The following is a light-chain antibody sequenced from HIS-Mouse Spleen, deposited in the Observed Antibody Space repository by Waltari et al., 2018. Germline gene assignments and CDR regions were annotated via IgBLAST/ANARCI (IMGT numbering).Light chain of an antibody. Sequence: QSALTQPAPVSGSPGPSFTFSCTATRSDVGGYNYVPWYQQHPGKPPRLMIYDVSNRPSGVSNRFSGSKSGTTASLTISVLQAEDEADYYCSSYTSSSTEVFGGGTKLTVL. V-gene: IGLV2-14*03. CDR1: RSDVGGYNY. J-gene: IGLJ2*01. CDR2: DVS. CDR3: SSYTSSSTEV.